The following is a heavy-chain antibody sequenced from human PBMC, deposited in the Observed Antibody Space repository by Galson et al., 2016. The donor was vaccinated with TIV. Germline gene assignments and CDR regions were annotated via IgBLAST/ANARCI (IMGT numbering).Heavy chain of an antibody. D-gene: IGHD3-10*01. CDR2: INPKTGGT. J-gene: IGHJ4*02. V-gene: IGHV1-2*02. CDR3: ARGYGSDPDY. Sequence: SVKVSCKASGDTFRTYTISWVRQAPGQGLEWMGWINPKTGGTIYAQKFQGRVTMTRDTTISTVYMDVSGLTYDDTAVYYCARGYGSDPDYWGQGTLVTV. CDR1: GDTFRTYT.